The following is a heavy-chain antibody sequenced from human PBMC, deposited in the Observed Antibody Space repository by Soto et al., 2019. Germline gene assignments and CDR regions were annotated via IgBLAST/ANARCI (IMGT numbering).Heavy chain of an antibody. V-gene: IGHV4-59*01. J-gene: IGHJ4*02. D-gene: IGHD1-1*01. CDR1: AGSISSYY. CDR3: ARENWNDGCFDY. CDR2: IYYSGST. Sequence: TSETLSLTCTVSAGSISSYYWSWIRQPPGKGLESIGYIYYSGSTNYNPSLKSRVTISVDTSKNQFSLKLSSVTAADTAVYYCARENWNDGCFDYWGQRTLVTVSS.